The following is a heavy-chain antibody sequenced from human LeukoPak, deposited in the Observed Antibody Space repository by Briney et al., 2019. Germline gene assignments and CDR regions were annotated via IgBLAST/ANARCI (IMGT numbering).Heavy chain of an antibody. CDR3: AREGGPYRPLDY. CDR2: ISISSSII. CDR1: GFTFSNHN. V-gene: IGHV3-48*02. Sequence: GGSLRLSCAASGFTFSNHNMNWVRQAPGKGLEWVSYISISSSIIYYADSVKGRFTISRDNAKNSLYLQMNSLRDEDTAVYYCAREGGPYRPLDYSGQGTLVTVSS. J-gene: IGHJ4*02.